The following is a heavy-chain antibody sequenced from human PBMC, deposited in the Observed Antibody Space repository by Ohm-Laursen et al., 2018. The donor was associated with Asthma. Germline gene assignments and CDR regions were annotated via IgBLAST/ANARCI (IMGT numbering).Heavy chain of an antibody. D-gene: IGHD6-19*01. CDR2: INPNSGGT. V-gene: IGHV1-2*06. J-gene: IGHJ4*02. Sequence: ASVKVSCKASGYTFTGYYMHWVRQAPGQGLEWMGRINPNSGGTDYAQKVQGRVTMTTDTSTSTAYMELRSLRSDDTAVYYCARDPGSSAWVYYLDYWGQGTLVTVSS. CDR1: GYTFTGYY. CDR3: ARDPGSSAWVYYLDY.